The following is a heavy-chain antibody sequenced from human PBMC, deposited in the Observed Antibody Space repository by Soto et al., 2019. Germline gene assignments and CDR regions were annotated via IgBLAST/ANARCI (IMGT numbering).Heavy chain of an antibody. V-gene: IGHV1-2*04. CDR1: GYTFTNYY. J-gene: IGHJ4*01. D-gene: IGHD2-15*01. Sequence: ASVKVSCKTSGYTFTNYYMHWVRQAPGQGLEWMGWINPNSGDTNYAQKFQDWVTMTRDTSISTAYLEVSRLRSDDTAVYYCARVGGGHCSGGSCYYFNYWGQGTLVTVSS. CDR2: INPNSGDT. CDR3: ARVGGGHCSGGSCYYFNY.